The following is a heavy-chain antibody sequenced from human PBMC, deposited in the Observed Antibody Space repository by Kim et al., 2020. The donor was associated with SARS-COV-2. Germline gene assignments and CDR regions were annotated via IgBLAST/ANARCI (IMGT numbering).Heavy chain of an antibody. CDR3: GSYGWNYGAVL. CDR2: TTRSGGGS. J-gene: IGHJ4*02. Sequence: GGSLRLSCAGSGFTFSGFAIHWVRRAPGKGLEYVSATTRSGGGSFYADSVEGRFTISRDNSKNTLYLQMNSLRLEDTSVYYCGSYGWNYGAVLWGQGTLVTVSS. D-gene: IGHD1-7*01. CDR1: GFTFSGFA. V-gene: IGHV3-64D*06.